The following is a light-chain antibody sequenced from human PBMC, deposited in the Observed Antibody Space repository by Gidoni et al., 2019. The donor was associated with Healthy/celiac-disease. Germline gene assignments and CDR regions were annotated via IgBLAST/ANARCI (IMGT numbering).Light chain of an antibody. CDR3: QVWDSSSDHHVV. J-gene: IGLJ2*01. V-gene: IGLV3-21*02. CDR1: NIGSKS. Sequence: SYVLTPPPSVSVAPGQTARITCGGNNIGSKSVHWYQQKPGPAPVLVVYDDSERPSGIPERFSGSNAGNTATRTISRVEAGDEADYYCQVWDSSSDHHVVFGGGTKLTVL. CDR2: DDS.